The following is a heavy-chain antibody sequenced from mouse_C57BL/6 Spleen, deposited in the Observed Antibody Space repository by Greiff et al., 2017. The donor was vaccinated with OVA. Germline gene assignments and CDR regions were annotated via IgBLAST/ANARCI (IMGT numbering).Heavy chain of an antibody. CDR1: GYTFTSYW. CDR2: IAPSDSYT. Sequence: QVQLQQPGAELVQPGASVKLSCKASGYTFTSYWMQWVKQRPGQGLEWIGEIAPSDSYTNYNQKFKGKATLTVDTSSSTAYMQLSSLTSEDSAVYYCARGDDPYYFDYWGQGTTLTGSS. V-gene: IGHV1-50*01. J-gene: IGHJ2*01. CDR3: ARGDDPYYFDY.